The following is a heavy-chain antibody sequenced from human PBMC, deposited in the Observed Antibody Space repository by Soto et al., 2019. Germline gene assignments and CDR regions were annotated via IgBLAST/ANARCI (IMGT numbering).Heavy chain of an antibody. CDR3: AKDDGAGFKS. V-gene: IGHV1-69*04. CDR2: IFPLLAMV. J-gene: IGHJ4*02. CDR1: GGDLSNSG. Sequence: QVNLVQSGTEMKKPGASVMVSCKVSGGDLSNSGISWVRQAPGQGLEWMGGIFPLLAMVYYSQKFQGRVTISADESTNTAYMDLGSLRSEDTAVYYCAKDDGAGFKSWGQGTLVIDSS. D-gene: IGHD5-12*01.